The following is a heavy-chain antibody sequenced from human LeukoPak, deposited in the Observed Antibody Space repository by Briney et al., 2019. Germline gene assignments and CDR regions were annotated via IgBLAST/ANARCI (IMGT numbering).Heavy chain of an antibody. V-gene: IGHV3-23*01. CDR1: GFTFSTTFNTYG. CDR2: ISGSGIST. D-gene: IGHD1-14*01. J-gene: IGHJ3*02. CDR3: AKKLEPRAFDI. Sequence: PGGSLRLSCAASGFTFSTTFNTYGMSWVRQTPGKGLEWVSTISGSGISTSYADSVKGRFTVSRDNSKNTLYLQMNSLRAEDTAVYYCAKKLEPRAFDIWGQGTMVTVSS.